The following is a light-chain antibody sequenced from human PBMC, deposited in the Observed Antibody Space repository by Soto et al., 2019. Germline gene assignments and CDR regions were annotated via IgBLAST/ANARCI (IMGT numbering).Light chain of an antibody. CDR1: QSISTW. J-gene: IGKJ1*01. CDR2: DAS. V-gene: IGKV1-5*01. CDR3: QQYSTPGT. Sequence: DIQMTQSPSTLSASVGDRVTITCRASQSISTWLAWYQQEPGEPPKLLIYDASSLPSGVPSRFSGSGSGTEVTLAISRLQPDDVATYYCQQYSTPGTFSQGTKVESK.